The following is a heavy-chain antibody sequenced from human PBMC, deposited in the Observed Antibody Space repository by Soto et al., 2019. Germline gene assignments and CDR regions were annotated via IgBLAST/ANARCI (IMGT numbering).Heavy chain of an antibody. CDR3: ARPNLGDLDY. V-gene: IGHV1-2*02. J-gene: IGHJ4*02. CDR2: INPNSGGT. CDR1: GYNFNGYY. D-gene: IGHD3-16*01. Sequence: ASVKVSCKASGYNFNGYYVHWVRQAPGQGLEWMGWINPNSGGTKYAQKFQGRVTMTRDTSISTAYMELRRVRYDDTAVYYCARPNLGDLDYWGQGTLVTVYS.